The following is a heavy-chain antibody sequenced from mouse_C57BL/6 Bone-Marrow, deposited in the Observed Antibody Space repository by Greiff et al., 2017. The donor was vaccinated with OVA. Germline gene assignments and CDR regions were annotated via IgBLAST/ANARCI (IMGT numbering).Heavy chain of an antibody. V-gene: IGHV1-19*01. CDR2: INPYNGGT. CDR1: GYTFTDYY. CDR3: AADGNLYYFDY. J-gene: IGHJ2*01. Sequence: VQLQQSGPVLVKPGASVKMSCKASGYTFTDYYMNWVKQSHGKSLEWIGVINPYNGGTSYNQKFKGKATLTVDKSSSTAYMELNSLTSEDSAVYYCAADGNLYYFDYWGQGTTLTVSS. D-gene: IGHD2-1*01.